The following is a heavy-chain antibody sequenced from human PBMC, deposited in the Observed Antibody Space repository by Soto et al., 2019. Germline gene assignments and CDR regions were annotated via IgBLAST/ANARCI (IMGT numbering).Heavy chain of an antibody. CDR1: GGTFSSYT. D-gene: IGHD2-15*01. CDR2: IIPILGIA. CDR3: ATGDIYCSGGSYYSPFDY. J-gene: IGHJ4*02. Sequence: QVQLVQSGAEVKKPGSSVKVSCKASGGTFSSYTISWVRQAPGQGLEWMGRIIPILGIANYAQKFQGRVTITADKSTSTAYMELSSLRSEDTAVYYCATGDIYCSGGSYYSPFDYWGQGTLVTVSS. V-gene: IGHV1-69*02.